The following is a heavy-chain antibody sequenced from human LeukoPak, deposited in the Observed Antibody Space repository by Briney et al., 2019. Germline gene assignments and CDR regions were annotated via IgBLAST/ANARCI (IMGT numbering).Heavy chain of an antibody. Sequence: TGRSLRLSCAASGFTFYDYAMHWVRHAPGKGLEWVSGISWNSGSIGYADSVKGRFTISRDNAKNSLYLQMNSLRAEDTALYYCAKVEGTYYYDSSGSRGAFDIWGQGTMVTVSS. D-gene: IGHD3-22*01. CDR3: AKVEGTYYYDSSGSRGAFDI. J-gene: IGHJ3*02. CDR2: ISWNSGSI. V-gene: IGHV3-9*01. CDR1: GFTFYDYA.